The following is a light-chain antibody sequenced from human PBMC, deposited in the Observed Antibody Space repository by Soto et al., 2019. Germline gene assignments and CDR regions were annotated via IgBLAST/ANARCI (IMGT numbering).Light chain of an antibody. Sequence: QAVVTQPPSASGTPGQRVTISCSGSSSNIGTNSVYWYQQLPGTAPKLLVYRNNQRPSGVSDRFSVSKSGTSASLAISGLRSEDEAVYYCAAWDDSLRAWVFGGGTKLTVL. V-gene: IGLV1-47*01. CDR1: SSNIGTNS. CDR3: AAWDDSLRAWV. CDR2: RNN. J-gene: IGLJ3*02.